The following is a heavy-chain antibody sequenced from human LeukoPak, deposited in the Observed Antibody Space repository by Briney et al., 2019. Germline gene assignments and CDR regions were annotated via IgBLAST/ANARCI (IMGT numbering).Heavy chain of an antibody. CDR1: GGTFSSYA. J-gene: IGHJ4*02. V-gene: IGHV1-69*05. CDR3: AGTLYDWLLVDY. D-gene: IGHD3-9*01. Sequence: SVKVSCKASGGTFSSYAISWVRQAPGQGLEWMGRIIPIFGTANYAQKFQGRVTITTDESTSTAYMELSSLRSEDTAVYYCAGTLYDWLLVDYWGQGTLVTVSS. CDR2: IIPIFGTA.